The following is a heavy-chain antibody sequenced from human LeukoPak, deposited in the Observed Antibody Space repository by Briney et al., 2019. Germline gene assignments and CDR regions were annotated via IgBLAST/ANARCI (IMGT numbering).Heavy chain of an antibody. Sequence: ASVKVSCKASGYTFTSYAMNWVRQAPGQGLEWMGWINTNTGNPTYAQGFTGRFVFSLDTFVSTAYLQICSLKAEDTAVYYCARGGFGEFPNWFDPWGQGTLVTVSS. V-gene: IGHV7-4-1*01. D-gene: IGHD3-10*01. J-gene: IGHJ5*02. CDR1: GYTFTSYA. CDR3: ARGGFGEFPNWFDP. CDR2: INTNTGNP.